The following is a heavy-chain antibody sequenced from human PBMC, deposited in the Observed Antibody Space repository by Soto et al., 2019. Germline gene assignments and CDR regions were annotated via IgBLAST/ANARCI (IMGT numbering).Heavy chain of an antibody. CDR1: GYAFTTYG. J-gene: IGHJ4*02. CDR2: ISAHNGNT. Sequence: QVHLVQSGAEVKKPGASVKVSCKGSGYAFTTYGITWVRQAPGQGLEWMGSISAHNGNTNYAQKLQGRVTVTRDTSTSTAYMELRSLRSDDTAVYDCARGRYGDYWGQGALVTVSS. D-gene: IGHD1-1*01. V-gene: IGHV1-18*01. CDR3: ARGRYGDY.